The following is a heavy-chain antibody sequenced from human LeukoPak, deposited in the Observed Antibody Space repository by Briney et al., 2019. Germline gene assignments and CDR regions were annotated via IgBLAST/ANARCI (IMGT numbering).Heavy chain of an antibody. V-gene: IGHV3-33*01. CDR3: ARTPPGQGYFDY. J-gene: IGHJ4*02. CDR2: IRYDGSNK. CDR1: GFTFSSYG. Sequence: PGRSLRLSCAASGFTFSSYGMHWVRQAPGKGLEWVAFIRYDGSNKYYADSVKGRFTISRDNSKNTLYLQMNSLRAEDTAVYYCARTPPGQGYFDYWGQGTLVTVSS. D-gene: IGHD3-10*01.